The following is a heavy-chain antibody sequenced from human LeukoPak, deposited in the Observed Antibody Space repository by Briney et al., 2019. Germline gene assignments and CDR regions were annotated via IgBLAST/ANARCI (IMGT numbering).Heavy chain of an antibody. V-gene: IGHV3-23*01. Sequence: PGGSLRLSCAASGFTFSSYSMNWVRQAPGKGLEWVSAISGSGGSTYYADSVKGRFTISRDNSKNTLYLQMNSLRAEDTAVNFAKDGVAVPGTPYYFDYWGQGTLVTVSS. CDR3: AKDGVAVPGTPYYFDY. CDR1: GFTFSSYS. D-gene: IGHD6-19*01. J-gene: IGHJ4*02. CDR2: ISGSGGST.